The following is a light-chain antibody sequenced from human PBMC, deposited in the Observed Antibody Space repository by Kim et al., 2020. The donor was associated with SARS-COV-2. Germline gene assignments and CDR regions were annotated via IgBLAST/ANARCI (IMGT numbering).Light chain of an antibody. Sequence: LSPGESATLFCRASQSVTSNSLAWYQHKPGQAPRLLIYGVSIRATGIPDRFRGSGSGTDFTLTISRLEPEDSAVYFCQQYDGSRTFGQGTKVDIK. CDR1: QSVTSNS. CDR3: QQYDGSRT. CDR2: GVS. V-gene: IGKV3-20*01. J-gene: IGKJ1*01.